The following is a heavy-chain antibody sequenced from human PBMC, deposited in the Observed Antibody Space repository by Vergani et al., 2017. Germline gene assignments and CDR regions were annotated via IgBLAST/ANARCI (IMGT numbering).Heavy chain of an antibody. CDR3: ARDSIAVAGTDALLPKAPH. CDR1: GFTFSSYA. Sequence: QVQLVESGGGVVQPGRSLRLSCAASGFTFSSYAMPWVRQASGKGLEWVAVISYDGSNKYYADSVKGRFTISRDNYKNTLYLQMNSLRADDTAVYYCARDSIAVAGTDALLPKAPHWGQGTLVTVSS. J-gene: IGHJ1*01. V-gene: IGHV3-30*01. D-gene: IGHD6-19*01. CDR2: ISYDGSNK.